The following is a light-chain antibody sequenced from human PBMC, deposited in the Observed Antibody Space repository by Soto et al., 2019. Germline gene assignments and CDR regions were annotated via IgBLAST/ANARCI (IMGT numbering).Light chain of an antibody. Sequence: EIVLTQSPATLSLSPGQRATLSCRASESVSTYLAWYQQKPGQAPRLLMYDASNRVAGIPGRFSGSGSGTDFTLTISSLEPEDFAVYYCQQRSNGPLTFGGGTKVDIK. CDR1: ESVSTY. CDR2: DAS. CDR3: QQRSNGPLT. J-gene: IGKJ4*01. V-gene: IGKV3-11*01.